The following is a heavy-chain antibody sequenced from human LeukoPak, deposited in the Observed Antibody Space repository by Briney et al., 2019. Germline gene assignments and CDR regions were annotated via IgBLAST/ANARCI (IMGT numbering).Heavy chain of an antibody. V-gene: IGHV1-18*01. CDR1: GYSLITYG. J-gene: IGHJ3*02. CDR3: ARERKSSYDTLTGYYKSDAFDI. CDR2: ISAYNGNT. Sequence: WASVKVSCKAAGYSLITYGISWVRQAPGQGLEWMGWISAYNGNTNYAQKLQGRVTVTTDTSTSTAYMELRSLRSDDTAVYYCARERKSSYDTLTGYYKSDAFDIWGQGTMVTVSS. D-gene: IGHD3-9*01.